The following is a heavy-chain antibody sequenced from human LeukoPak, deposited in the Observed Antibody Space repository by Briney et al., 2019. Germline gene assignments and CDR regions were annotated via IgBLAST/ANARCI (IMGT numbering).Heavy chain of an antibody. V-gene: IGHV3-48*01. Sequence: GGSLRLSCAASGFTFSTYNMNWVRQAPGKGEEWHSYISADSSTVQYADSVRGRFTTSRDNAKNSLYLQMNSLRAEDTAVYYCVRDNSRGQSLGVIYWGQGSLVTVSS. CDR1: GFTFSTYN. J-gene: IGHJ4*02. D-gene: IGHD3-22*01. CDR3: VRDNSRGQSLGVIY. CDR2: ISADSSTV.